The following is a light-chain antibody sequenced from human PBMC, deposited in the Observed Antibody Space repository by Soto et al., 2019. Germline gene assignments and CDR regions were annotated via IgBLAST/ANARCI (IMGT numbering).Light chain of an antibody. CDR1: QSVSSD. Sequence: EIVMTQSPATLSVSPGERATLSCRASQSVSSDLAWYHQKPGQAPRLLIYGASTRATGIPARFSGSGSGTGFTLTVSSLQSEDFAVYYCQQYNNWPPWTFGQGTKVDI. J-gene: IGKJ1*01. V-gene: IGKV3-15*01. CDR3: QQYNNWPPWT. CDR2: GAS.